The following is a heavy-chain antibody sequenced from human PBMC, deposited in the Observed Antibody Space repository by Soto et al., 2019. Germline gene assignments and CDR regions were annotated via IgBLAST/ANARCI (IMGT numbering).Heavy chain of an antibody. CDR2: IYHSGST. CDR3: ARGYSYGIMNY. CDR1: GGSISSSNW. J-gene: IGHJ4*02. Sequence: QVQLQESGPGLVKPSGTLSLTCAVSGGSISSSNWWSWVRQPPGKGLEWIGEIYHSGSTNYNPSLKSRVTISVDQTKNPFARTLSCVPAADTGVYYCARGYSYGIMNYWGQGTLVTVSS. V-gene: IGHV4-4*02. D-gene: IGHD5-18*01.